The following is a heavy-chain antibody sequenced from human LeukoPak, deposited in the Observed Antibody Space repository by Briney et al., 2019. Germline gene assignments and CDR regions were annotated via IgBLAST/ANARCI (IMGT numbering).Heavy chain of an antibody. Sequence: GESLKISCKGSGYSFTSYCIGWVRQMPGKGLEWMGIIYPGDSDTRYSPSFQGQVTISADKSISTAYLQWSSLKASDTAMYYCASYYYDSSGPKYYFDYWGQGTLVTVSS. CDR3: ASYYYDSSGPKYYFDY. D-gene: IGHD3-22*01. V-gene: IGHV5-51*01. CDR1: GYSFTSYC. CDR2: IYPGDSDT. J-gene: IGHJ4*02.